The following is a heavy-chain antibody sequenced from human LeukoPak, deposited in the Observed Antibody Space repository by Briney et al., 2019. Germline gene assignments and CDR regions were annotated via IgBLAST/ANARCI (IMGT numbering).Heavy chain of an antibody. Sequence: PRGSLRLSCAASGFTFSDYSMYWVRQAPGKGLEWVSYISSSGDTIYLADSVRGRFAISRDNAKNSLYLQMNSLRDEDTAVYFCATLTYYYDSSGYYYFSYFDYWGQGTLVTVS. CDR3: ATLTYYYDSSGYYYFSYFDY. V-gene: IGHV3-48*02. CDR2: ISSSGDTI. CDR1: GFTFSDYS. D-gene: IGHD3-22*01. J-gene: IGHJ4*02.